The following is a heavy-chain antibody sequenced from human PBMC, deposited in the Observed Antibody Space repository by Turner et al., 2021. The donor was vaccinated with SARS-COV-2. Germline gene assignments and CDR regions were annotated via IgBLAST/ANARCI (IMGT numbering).Heavy chain of an antibody. CDR3: VRTLIVITLPPGTFDL. D-gene: IGHD1-26*01. Sequence: QVHLQVPGPGRVRPSQTLSLPCTVAGCSVNGRVYYWGWIRQLPGQGLEWLGYVYQSGNAYYNPSLQDRLTLSVDTSMNQFSLTLSSVTVADTAVYYCVRTLIVITLPPGTFDLWGQGTVVTVSS. J-gene: IGHJ3*01. CDR1: GCSVNGRVYY. V-gene: IGHV4-31*03. CDR2: VYQSGNA.